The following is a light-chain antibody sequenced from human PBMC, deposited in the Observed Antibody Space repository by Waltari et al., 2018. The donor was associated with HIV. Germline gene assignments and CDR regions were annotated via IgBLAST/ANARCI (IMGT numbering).Light chain of an antibody. CDR3: CSYAGSYTWV. Sequence: QSVLTQPPSVSGAPGQRVTISCTGSSSNIGAGYDVHWYQQLPGTAPKLLIYANINRPSGVPDRFSGSKSGNTASLTISGLQAEDEADYYCCSYAGSYTWVFGGGTKLTVL. CDR1: SSNIGAGYD. V-gene: IGLV1-40*01. J-gene: IGLJ3*02. CDR2: ANI.